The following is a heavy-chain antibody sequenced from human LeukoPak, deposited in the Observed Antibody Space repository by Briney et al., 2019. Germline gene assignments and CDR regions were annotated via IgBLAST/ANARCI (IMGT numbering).Heavy chain of an antibody. J-gene: IGHJ4*02. Sequence: SETLSLTCAVSGGSISSGGYSWSWIRQPPGTGLEWIGYIYHSGSTYYNPSLKSRVTISVDRSKNQFSLKLSSVTAADTAVYYCARLRGYSYVVDYWGQGTLVTVSS. CDR3: ARLRGYSYVVDY. CDR1: GGSISSGGYS. D-gene: IGHD5-18*01. CDR2: IYHSGST. V-gene: IGHV4-30-2*01.